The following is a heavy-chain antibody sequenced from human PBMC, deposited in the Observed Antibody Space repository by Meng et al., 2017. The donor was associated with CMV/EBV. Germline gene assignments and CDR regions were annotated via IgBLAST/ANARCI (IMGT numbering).Heavy chain of an antibody. CDR3: AIEYYYGSGSQFDY. CDR1: GYSISSGYY. CDR2: IYHSGST. Sequence: SETLSLTCTVSGYSISSGYYWGWIRQPPGKGLEWIGSIYHSGSTYYNPSLKSRVTISVDTSKNQFSLKLSSVTAADTAVYYCAIEYYYGSGSQFDYWGHGTLVTVSS. J-gene: IGHJ4*01. D-gene: IGHD3-10*01. V-gene: IGHV4-38-2*02.